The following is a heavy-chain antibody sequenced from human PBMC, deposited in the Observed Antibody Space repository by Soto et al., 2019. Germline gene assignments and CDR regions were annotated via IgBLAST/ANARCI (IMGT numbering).Heavy chain of an antibody. Sequence: SVKVSCKASGGTFSSYSISWVRQAPGQGLEWMGGIIPIFGTANYAQKFQGRVTITADESTSTAYMELSSLRSEDTAVYYCASSHGGSYYYYGMDVWGQGTTVTVSS. CDR2: IIPIFGTA. CDR3: ASSHGGSYYYYGMDV. CDR1: GGTFSSYS. D-gene: IGHD1-26*01. V-gene: IGHV1-69*13. J-gene: IGHJ6*02.